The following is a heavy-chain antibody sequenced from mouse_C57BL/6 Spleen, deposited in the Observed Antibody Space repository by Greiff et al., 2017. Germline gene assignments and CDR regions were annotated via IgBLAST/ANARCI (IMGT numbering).Heavy chain of an antibody. D-gene: IGHD1-1*01. Sequence: VPLQQPGAELVKPGASVKMSCKASGYTFTSYWITWVKQRPGQGLEWIGDIYPGSGSTNYNEKFKSKATLTVDTPYSTAYMQLSSLTSEDSAVYYCARSTVVATDYWGQGTTLTVSS. V-gene: IGHV1-55*01. CDR2: IYPGSGST. J-gene: IGHJ2*01. CDR3: ARSTVVATDY. CDR1: GYTFTSYW.